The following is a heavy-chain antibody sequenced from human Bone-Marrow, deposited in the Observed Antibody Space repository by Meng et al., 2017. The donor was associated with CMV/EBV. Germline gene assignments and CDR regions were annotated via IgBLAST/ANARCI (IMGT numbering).Heavy chain of an antibody. CDR2: ISDSGAKT. J-gene: IGHJ4*02. CDR3: VKEFGNFDVIGYSNCFDY. V-gene: IGHV3-23*01. D-gene: IGHD3-22*01. Sequence: GSLRLSCAASGFTFTTYALSWVRQAPGKGLEWVSAISDSGAKTYYADSVRGRFTVSRDNSKNTLYLQMNSLRAEDTAVYYCVKEFGNFDVIGYSNCFDYWGQGPLVTVYS. CDR1: GFTFTTYA.